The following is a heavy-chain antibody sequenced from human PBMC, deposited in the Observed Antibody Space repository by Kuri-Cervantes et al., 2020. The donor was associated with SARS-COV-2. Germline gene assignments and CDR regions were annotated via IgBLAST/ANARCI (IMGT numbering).Heavy chain of an antibody. CDR1: IFTVNSDY. CDR3: ARETELGTDY. Sequence: GESLKISCAASIFTVNSDYMSWVRQAPGKGLEWVSIIYGGGSTYYADSVKGRFTISRDNSKNTLYLQMNSLRAEDTAVYYCARETELGTDYWGQGTLVTVSS. CDR2: IYGGGST. J-gene: IGHJ4*02. D-gene: IGHD7-27*01. V-gene: IGHV3-66*02.